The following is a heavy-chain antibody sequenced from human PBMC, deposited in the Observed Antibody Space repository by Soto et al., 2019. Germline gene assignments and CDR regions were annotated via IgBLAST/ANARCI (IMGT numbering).Heavy chain of an antibody. J-gene: IGHJ6*03. Sequence: EVQLVESGGGLVQPGGSLRLSCAASGFTFSSYWMSWVRQAPGKGLEWVANIKQDGSEKYYVDSVKGRFTISRDNAKNSLYLQMNSLRAEDTAVYYCARRIVVVPAALYYMDVWGKGTTVTVSS. CDR1: GFTFSSYW. D-gene: IGHD2-2*01. CDR2: IKQDGSEK. V-gene: IGHV3-7*01. CDR3: ARRIVVVPAALYYMDV.